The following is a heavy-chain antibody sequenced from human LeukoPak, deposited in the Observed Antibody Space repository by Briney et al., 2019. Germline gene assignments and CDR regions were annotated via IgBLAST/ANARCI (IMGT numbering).Heavy chain of an antibody. CDR3: ATGERPRSYSSSDY. V-gene: IGHV3-21*01. J-gene: IGHJ4*02. CDR2: ISGSSTYM. CDR1: GFTFDSYA. D-gene: IGHD6-6*01. Sequence: GGSLRLSCAASGFTFDSYAMNWVRQGPGRGLEWVSSISGSSTYMFYADSVKGRFTVSRDNAKNSLYLQMTSLRAEDTAVYYCATGERPRSYSSSDYWGQGTLVTLSS.